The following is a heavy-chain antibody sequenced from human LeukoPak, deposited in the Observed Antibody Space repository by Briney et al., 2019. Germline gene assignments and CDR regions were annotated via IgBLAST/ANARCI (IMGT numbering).Heavy chain of an antibody. CDR2: INPNSGGT. CDR3: ARDGRSSGWYSYYYYYYYMDV. CDR1: GYTFTGCY. Sequence: ASVKVSCKASGYTFTGCYMHWVRQAPGQGLEWMGWINPNSGGTNYAQKFQGRVTMTRDTSISTAYMELSRLRSDDTAVYYCARDGRSSGWYSYYYYYYYMDVWGKGTTVTVSS. D-gene: IGHD6-19*01. J-gene: IGHJ6*03. V-gene: IGHV1-2*02.